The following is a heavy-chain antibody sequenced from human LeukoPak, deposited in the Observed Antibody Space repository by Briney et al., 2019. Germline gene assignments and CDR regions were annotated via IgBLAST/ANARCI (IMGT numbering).Heavy chain of an antibody. CDR3: ARSRPHQYDWGTYSIYYGLDV. V-gene: IGHV3-53*01. J-gene: IGHJ6*02. CDR2: IYNGGTT. CDR1: RFTVSSNY. D-gene: IGHD3-10*01. Sequence: PGGSLRLSYADPRFTVSSNYMRWVRQAPGKGLEWVSVIYNGGTTYYADSVKGRFTISRDNSKNTLYLQMNSMRAEVTAVYYCARSRPHQYDWGTYSIYYGLDVWGQGTTVTVSS.